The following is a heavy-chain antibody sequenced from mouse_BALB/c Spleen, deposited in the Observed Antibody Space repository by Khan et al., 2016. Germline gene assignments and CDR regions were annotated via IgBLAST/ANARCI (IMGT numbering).Heavy chain of an antibody. Sequence: QVQLKQSGAELLRPGSSVKISCKASGYAFSNYWMNWVKQRPGQGLEWIGQLFPGDGDANHNGKFKDKATLTADKSSSNAQKLLTSLTTDDSAVSFCAGTPDGYVVGRFAYWGQGTLVTVSA. V-gene: IGHV1-80*01. D-gene: IGHD2-3*01. CDR2: LFPGDGDA. CDR3: AGTPDGYVVGRFAY. CDR1: GYAFSNYW. J-gene: IGHJ3*01.